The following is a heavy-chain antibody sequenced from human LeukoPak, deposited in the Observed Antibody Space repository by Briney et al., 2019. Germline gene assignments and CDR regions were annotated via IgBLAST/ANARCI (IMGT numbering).Heavy chain of an antibody. Sequence: GGSLRLSCAASGFDFESYGMHWVRQAPGKGLEWLAFIQYDGSHQYYAVSVKGRFTISRDNSKNTLYLQMNSLRAEDTAVYYCAKNQAWFGELLITNGGPWSGYYYYMDVWGKGTTVTVSS. CDR1: GFDFESYG. CDR2: IQYDGSHQ. CDR3: AKNQAWFGELLITNGGPWSGYYYYMDV. V-gene: IGHV3-30*02. J-gene: IGHJ6*03. D-gene: IGHD3-10*01.